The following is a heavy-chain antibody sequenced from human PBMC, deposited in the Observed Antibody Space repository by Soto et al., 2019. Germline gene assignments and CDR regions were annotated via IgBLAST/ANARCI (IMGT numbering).Heavy chain of an antibody. V-gene: IGHV3-64D*06. CDR1: GFTFSSYA. J-gene: IGHJ3*02. Sequence: VGSLRLSCSASGFTFSSYAMHWVRQAPGKGLEYVSAISSNGGSTYYADSVKGRFTISRDNSKNTLYLQMSSLRAEDTAVYYCVKVLQWLVLNDAFDICGQRTMVTVSS. D-gene: IGHD6-19*01. CDR3: VKVLQWLVLNDAFDI. CDR2: ISSNGGST.